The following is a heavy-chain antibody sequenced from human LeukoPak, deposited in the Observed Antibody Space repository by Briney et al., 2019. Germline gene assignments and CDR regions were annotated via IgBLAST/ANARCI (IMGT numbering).Heavy chain of an antibody. CDR3: TTEWELLRTDY. Sequence: GGSLRLSCTASGFTFGDYAMSWVRQAPGKGLEWVGFIRSKAYGGTTEYAASVKGRFTISRDDSKSIAYLQMNSLKTEDTAVYYCTTEWELLRTDYWGQGTLVTVSS. CDR2: IRSKAYGGTT. V-gene: IGHV3-49*04. D-gene: IGHD1-26*01. J-gene: IGHJ4*02. CDR1: GFTFGDYA.